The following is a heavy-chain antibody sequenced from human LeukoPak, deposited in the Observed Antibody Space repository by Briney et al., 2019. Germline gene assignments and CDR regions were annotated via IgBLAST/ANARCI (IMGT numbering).Heavy chain of an antibody. Sequence: GGSLRRSCADSGLTISNNWMSWVRQAPGKGLKWVANIKLDGSEQDYVDSVKGRFTIARDNGKNLLYLQMNRLRAEDTAVHYCVAGTGLLGDSWGQGTLVTVSS. CDR2: IKLDGSEQ. V-gene: IGHV3-7*01. J-gene: IGHJ4*02. CDR1: GLTISNNW. CDR3: VAGTGLLGDS. D-gene: IGHD6-19*01.